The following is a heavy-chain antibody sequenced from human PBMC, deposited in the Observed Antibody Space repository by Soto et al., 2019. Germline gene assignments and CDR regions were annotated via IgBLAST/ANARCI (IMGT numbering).Heavy chain of an antibody. CDR3: ARVTDGYNYYYFDY. V-gene: IGHV1-69*13. D-gene: IGHD5-12*01. CDR1: GGTFSSYA. J-gene: IGHJ4*02. CDR2: IIPIFGTA. Sequence: GASVKVSCKASGGTFSSYAISWVRQAPGQGLEWMGGIIPIFGTANYAQKFQGRVTITADESTGTAYMELSSLRSEDTAVYYCARVTDGYNYYYFDYWGQGTLVTVSS.